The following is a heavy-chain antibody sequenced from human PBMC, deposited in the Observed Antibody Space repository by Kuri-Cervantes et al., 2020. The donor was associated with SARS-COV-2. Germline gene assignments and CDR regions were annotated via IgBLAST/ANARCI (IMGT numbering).Heavy chain of an antibody. D-gene: IGHD3-3*01. Sequence: GGSLRLSCAASGFTVSSNYMSWVRQASGKGLEWVSVIYSGGSTYYADSVKGRFTIPRDNSKNTLYLQMNSLRAEDTAVYYCARDKRSLDFWSGYYSTRTRYWYFDLWGRGTLVTVSS. CDR3: ARDKRSLDFWSGYYSTRTRYWYFDL. V-gene: IGHV3-53*01. CDR2: IYSGGST. CDR1: GFTVSSNY. J-gene: IGHJ2*01.